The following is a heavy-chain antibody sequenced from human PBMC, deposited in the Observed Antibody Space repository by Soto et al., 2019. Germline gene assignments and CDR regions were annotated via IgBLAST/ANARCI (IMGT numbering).Heavy chain of an antibody. J-gene: IGHJ6*02. V-gene: IGHV1-58*01. CDR2: VGAGSGNT. D-gene: IGHD3-9*01. CDR3: AARVYEYCDIWTGYSGTMDV. Sequence: SVKVSCKASGFTFTSSAVMWVRQARGQRLEWIGWVGAGSGNTNKAQKFQARVTITRDMSTSTAYRELSSRRADDTAVYYCAARVYEYCDIWTGYSGTMDVWG. CDR1: GFTFTSSA.